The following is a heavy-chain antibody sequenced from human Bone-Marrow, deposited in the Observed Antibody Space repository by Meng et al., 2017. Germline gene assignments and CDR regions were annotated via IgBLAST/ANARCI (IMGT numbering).Heavy chain of an antibody. Sequence: QVQLVESGAEVKTPGASVKLSCEASGYSFTSYSIHWGRQAPGESLEWMGWINAGNGQTKYSERFQGRVAIARDTSANTAYMELSSLTSEDTAVYYCARGGIAAAAYSDHWGQGTLVTVSS. CDR2: INAGNGQT. V-gene: IGHV1-3*01. J-gene: IGHJ4*02. D-gene: IGHD6-13*01. CDR1: GYSFTSYS. CDR3: ARGGIAAAAYSDH.